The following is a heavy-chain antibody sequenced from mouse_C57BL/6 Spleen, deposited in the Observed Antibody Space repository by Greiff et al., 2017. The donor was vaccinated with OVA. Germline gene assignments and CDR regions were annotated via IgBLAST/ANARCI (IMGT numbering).Heavy chain of an antibody. CDR1: GYTFTSYW. CDR3: ARGGYDYEYAMDY. V-gene: IGHV1-55*01. J-gene: IGHJ4*01. Sequence: QVQLKQPGAELVKPGASVKMSCKASGYTFTSYWITWVKQRPGQGLEWIGDIYPGSGSTNYNEKFKSKATLTVDTSSSTAYMQLSSLTSEDSAVYYCARGGYDYEYAMDYWGQGTSVTVSS. D-gene: IGHD2-4*01. CDR2: IYPGSGST.